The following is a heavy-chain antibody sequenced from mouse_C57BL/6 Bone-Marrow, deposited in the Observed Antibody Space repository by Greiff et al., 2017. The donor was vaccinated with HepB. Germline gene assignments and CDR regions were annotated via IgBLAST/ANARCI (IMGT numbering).Heavy chain of an antibody. Sequence: VNVVESGAELARPGASVKLSCKASGYTFTSYGISWVKQRTGQGLEWIGEIYPRSGNTYYNEKFKGKATLTADKSSSTAYMELRSLTSEDSAVYFCARLGVVAPYWYFDVWGTGTTVTVSS. CDR1: GYTFTSYG. CDR3: ARLGVVAPYWYFDV. CDR2: IYPRSGNT. J-gene: IGHJ1*03. V-gene: IGHV1-81*01. D-gene: IGHD1-1*01.